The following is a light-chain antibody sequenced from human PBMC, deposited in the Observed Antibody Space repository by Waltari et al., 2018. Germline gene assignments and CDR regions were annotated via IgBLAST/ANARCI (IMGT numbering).Light chain of an antibody. J-gene: IGKJ5*01. CDR3: QHYGNLPIT. CDR2: DAS. CDR1: QDITNY. Sequence: DIQMTQSPSSLSASVGDRVTITCQASQDITNYLNWYQQKPGEAPKLLIYDASNWETVVPEGFSGSGSGTDFTFTINSLQPEDIAIYFCQHYGNLPITFGHGTRLEIK. V-gene: IGKV1-33*01.